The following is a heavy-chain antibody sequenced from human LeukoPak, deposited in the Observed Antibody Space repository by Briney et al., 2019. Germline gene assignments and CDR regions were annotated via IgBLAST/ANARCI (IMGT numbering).Heavy chain of an antibody. CDR1: GYSISSGYY. CDR3: ARDAAYDSSDNVAFDI. D-gene: IGHD3-22*01. Sequence: PSETLSLTCAVSGYSISSGYYWGWIRQPPGKGLEWIGSIYQSGSTYYNPSLKSRVTISVDTSKNQFSLKLSSVTAADTAVYYCARDAAYDSSDNVAFDIWGQGTMVTVSS. CDR2: IYQSGST. V-gene: IGHV4-38-2*02. J-gene: IGHJ3*02.